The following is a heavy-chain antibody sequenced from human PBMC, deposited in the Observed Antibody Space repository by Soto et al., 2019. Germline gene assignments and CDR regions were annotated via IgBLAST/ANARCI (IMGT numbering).Heavy chain of an antibody. J-gene: IGHJ6*02. CDR1: GCSIRSGGYY. D-gene: IGHD2-2*01. CDR2: IYYSGST. Sequence: SETLSLTCPVSGCSIRSGGYYWSWIRQPPGQGLEWIGYIYYSGSTYYNPSLKSRVTISVDTSKNQFSLKLSSVTAADTAVYYCAREERDIVVVPAAPEAYYYYGMDVWGQGTTVT. CDR3: AREERDIVVVPAAPEAYYYYGMDV. V-gene: IGHV4-31*03.